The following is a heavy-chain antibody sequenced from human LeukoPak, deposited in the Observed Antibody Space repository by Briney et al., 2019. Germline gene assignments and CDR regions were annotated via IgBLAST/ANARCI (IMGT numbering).Heavy chain of an antibody. CDR3: ARGDGVDPGLDAFDI. CDR1: GGTFSSYA. V-gene: IGHV1-69*13. D-gene: IGHD3-10*01. Sequence: ASVKVSCKASGGTFSSYAISWVRQAPGQGLEWMGGIIPIFDTTNYAQKFQGRVRMTADESTTTAYMELSSLRSEDTALYYCARGDGVDPGLDAFDIWGQGTMVTVSS. CDR2: IIPIFDTT. J-gene: IGHJ3*02.